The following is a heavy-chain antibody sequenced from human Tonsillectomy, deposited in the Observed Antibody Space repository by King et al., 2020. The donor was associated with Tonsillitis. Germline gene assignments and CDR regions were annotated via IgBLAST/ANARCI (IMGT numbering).Heavy chain of an antibody. CDR1: GFTFSSYW. J-gene: IGHJ3*02. CDR2: INSEGSST. D-gene: IGHD2-8*01. CDR3: ARDGGGLEEPGVAFDI. Sequence: VQRVECGGGLVQPGGSQRLFCAASGFTFSSYWMHWVRQAPGKGRVWVSRINSEGSSTSYADSVKGRFTISRDNAKNTVYLQMNSLRAEDTAVYYCARDGGGLEEPGVAFDIWGQGTMVTVSS. V-gene: IGHV3-74*01.